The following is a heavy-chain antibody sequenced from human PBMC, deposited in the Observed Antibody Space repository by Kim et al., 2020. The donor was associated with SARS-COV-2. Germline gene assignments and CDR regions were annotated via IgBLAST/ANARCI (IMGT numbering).Heavy chain of an antibody. Sequence: GGSLRLSCAASGFTFSSYAMHWVRQAPGKGLEWVAVISYDGSNKYYADSVKGRFTISRDNSKNTLYLQMNSLRAEDTAVYYCARERGRPVGVLLWFGELLSGMDVWGQGTTVTVSS. D-gene: IGHD3-10*01. J-gene: IGHJ6*02. V-gene: IGHV3-30*04. CDR2: ISYDGSNK. CDR1: GFTFSSYA. CDR3: ARERGRPVGVLLWFGELLSGMDV.